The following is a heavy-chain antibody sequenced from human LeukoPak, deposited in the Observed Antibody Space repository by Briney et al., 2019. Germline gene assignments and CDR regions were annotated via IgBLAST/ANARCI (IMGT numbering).Heavy chain of an antibody. Sequence: GGSLRLSCAASGFTFSSYAMSWVRQAPGKGLEWVSAISGSGGSTYYADSVKGRFTISRDNSKNTLYLQMNSLRAEDTAVCYCAKDPRTRVTGSYYVGDYWGQGTLVTVSS. CDR2: ISGSGGST. CDR3: AKDPRTRVTGSYYVGDY. J-gene: IGHJ4*02. CDR1: GFTFSSYA. V-gene: IGHV3-23*01. D-gene: IGHD1-26*01.